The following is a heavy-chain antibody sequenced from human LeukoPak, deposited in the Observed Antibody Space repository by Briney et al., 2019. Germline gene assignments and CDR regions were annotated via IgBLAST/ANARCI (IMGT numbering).Heavy chain of an antibody. V-gene: IGHV1-69*05. Sequence: ASVKVSCKASGGTFSSYAISWVRQAPGQGLEWMGRIIPIFGTANYAQKFQGRVTITTDESTSTAYMELSSLRSEDTAVYYCASVRNWGSGSFGFDYWGRGTLVTVSS. CDR3: ASVRNWGSGSFGFDY. D-gene: IGHD1-26*01. CDR1: GGTFSSYA. J-gene: IGHJ4*02. CDR2: IIPIFGTA.